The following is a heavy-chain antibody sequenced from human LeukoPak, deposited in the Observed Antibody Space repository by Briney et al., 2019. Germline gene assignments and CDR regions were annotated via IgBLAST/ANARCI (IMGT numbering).Heavy chain of an antibody. CDR2: IKEDGTET. Sequence: PGGSLRLSCVASGYTFSPYWMSWVRLAPGKGLEWVANIKEDGTETYYVDSVKGRFTISRDNAKNSLYLQMNSLRVEDTAVYYCAKEGRSLQTYWGQGTLVTVSS. V-gene: IGHV3-7*03. J-gene: IGHJ4*02. D-gene: IGHD5-24*01. CDR3: AKEGRSLQTY. CDR1: GYTFSPYW.